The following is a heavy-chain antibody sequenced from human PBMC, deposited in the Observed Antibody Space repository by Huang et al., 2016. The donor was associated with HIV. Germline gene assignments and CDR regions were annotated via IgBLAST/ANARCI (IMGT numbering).Heavy chain of an antibody. V-gene: IGHV3-7*01. D-gene: IGHD1-7*01. CDR2: IKQDESEK. CDR1: TFTFGADW. Sequence: VESGGRSVQPGGSINLSCVGSTFTFGADWMSWVRQPQGKGREWVANIKQDESEKYYVDSVKGRFNISRDNARKVLFLEMDDLRVEDTAIYFCATKTAGMDIWGQGTTVTVSS. J-gene: IGHJ6*02. CDR3: ATKTAGMDI.